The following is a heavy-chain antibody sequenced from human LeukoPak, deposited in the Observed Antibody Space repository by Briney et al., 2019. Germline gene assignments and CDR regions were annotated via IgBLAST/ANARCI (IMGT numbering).Heavy chain of an antibody. J-gene: IGHJ4*02. CDR1: GFTFDDYA. CDR3: AKDFYGSGSRYFDY. V-gene: IGHV3-9*01. Sequence: GGSLRLSCAASGFTFDDYAMHWVRQAPGKGLEWVSGISWNSGSIGYADSVKGRFTISRDNAKTSLYLQMNSLRAEDTALYYCAKDFYGSGSRYFDYWGQGTLVTVSS. CDR2: ISWNSGSI. D-gene: IGHD3-10*01.